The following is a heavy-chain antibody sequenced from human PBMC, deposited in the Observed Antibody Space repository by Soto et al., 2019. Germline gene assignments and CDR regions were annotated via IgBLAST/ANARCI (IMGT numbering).Heavy chain of an antibody. J-gene: IGHJ6*02. Sequence: HPGGSLRLSCAASGFTFSSYWMHWVRQAPGKGLVWVSRINSDGSSTSYADSVKGRFTISRDNAKNTLYLQMNSLRAEDTAVYYCARVGGSKVRGVMDYYGMDVWGQGTTVTVSS. D-gene: IGHD3-10*01. V-gene: IGHV3-74*01. CDR3: ARVGGSKVRGVMDYYGMDV. CDR2: INSDGSST. CDR1: GFTFSSYW.